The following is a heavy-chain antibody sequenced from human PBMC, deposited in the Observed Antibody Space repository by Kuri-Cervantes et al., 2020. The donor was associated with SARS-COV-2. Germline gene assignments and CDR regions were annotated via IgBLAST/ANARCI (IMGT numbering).Heavy chain of an antibody. V-gene: IGHV1-69*13. CDR1: GGTFSSYS. CDR3: ARDRQPRLMDV. J-gene: IGHJ6*03. D-gene: IGHD6-13*01. CDR2: IIPIFGTA. Sequence: SVKVSCKASGGTFSSYSVNWVRQAPGQGLEWMGRIIPIFGTANYAQKFQGRVTITADESTSTAYMELSSLRSEDTAVYYCARDRQPRLMDVWGKGTTVTVSS.